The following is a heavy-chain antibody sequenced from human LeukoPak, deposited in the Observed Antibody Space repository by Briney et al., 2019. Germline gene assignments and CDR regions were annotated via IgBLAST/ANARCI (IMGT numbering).Heavy chain of an antibody. J-gene: IGHJ4*02. CDR2: IYYSGST. Sequence: PSETLSLTCTVSGGSISSYYWSWIRQPPGKGLEWIGYIYYSGSTNYNPSLKSRVTISVDTSKNQFSLKLSSVAAADTAVYYCARLLYSMVRGEYYCDYWGQGTLVTVSS. D-gene: IGHD3-10*01. CDR1: GGSISSYY. CDR3: ARLLYSMVRGEYYCDY. V-gene: IGHV4-59*08.